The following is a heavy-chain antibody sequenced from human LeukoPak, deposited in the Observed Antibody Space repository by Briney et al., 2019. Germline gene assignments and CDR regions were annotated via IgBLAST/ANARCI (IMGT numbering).Heavy chain of an antibody. CDR2: IYYSGST. CDR1: GGSISSYY. J-gene: IGHJ5*02. CDR3: ARDRKGFDP. Sequence: SETLSLTCTVSGGSISSYYWSWIRQPPGKGLEWIGYIYYSGSTNYNPSLKSRVTISVDTSKNQFSLKLSSVAAADTAVYYCARDRKGFDPWGQGTLVTVSS. V-gene: IGHV4-59*01.